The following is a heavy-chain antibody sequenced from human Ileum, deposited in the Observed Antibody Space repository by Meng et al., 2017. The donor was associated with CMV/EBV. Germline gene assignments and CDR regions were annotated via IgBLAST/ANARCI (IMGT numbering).Heavy chain of an antibody. Sequence: SGFSFGVYAMTWLRQAPGKGLEWVSTIRVSDGDTYYADSVKGRFTISRDNSKNILYLQMDSLRAEDTALYYCTKKAQYGDYTQWFDPWGQGTLVTVSS. V-gene: IGHV3-23*01. D-gene: IGHD4-17*01. CDR1: GFSFGVYA. J-gene: IGHJ5*02. CDR2: IRVSDGDT. CDR3: TKKAQYGDYTQWFDP.